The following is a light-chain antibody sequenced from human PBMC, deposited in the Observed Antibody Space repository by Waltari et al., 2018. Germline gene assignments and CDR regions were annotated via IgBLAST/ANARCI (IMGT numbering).Light chain of an antibody. Sequence: QSALTQPPSASGSPGQSVTISCTGTGSGGSVSWYQQHPGKAPKLLIYEVNKRPSGAPDRFSGSKTGNTASLTVSGLKAEDEGDYYCSSDAVSNNFYDFGTGTKVTVL. CDR3: SSDAVSNNFYD. CDR2: EVN. V-gene: IGLV2-8*01. J-gene: IGLJ1*01. CDR1: GSGGS.